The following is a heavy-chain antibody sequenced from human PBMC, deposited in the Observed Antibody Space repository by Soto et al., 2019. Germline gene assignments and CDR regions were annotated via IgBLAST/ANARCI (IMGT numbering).Heavy chain of an antibody. J-gene: IGHJ5*02. D-gene: IGHD4-4*01. CDR1: GGSIRRYY. Sequence: QVQLQEPGPGLVKPSETLSLTCTVSGGSIRRYYWSWIRQPPGKGLEWIGYIYYSGSTNYNSSLRSRVTITVHTPKSQFTLKLSSVTAVETGMYYCAREAGVQYPFDPWGQGTLVTVSS. V-gene: IGHV4-59*01. CDR3: AREAGVQYPFDP. CDR2: IYYSGST.